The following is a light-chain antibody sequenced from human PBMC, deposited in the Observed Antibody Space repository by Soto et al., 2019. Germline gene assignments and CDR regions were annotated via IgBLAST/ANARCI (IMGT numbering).Light chain of an antibody. Sequence: EIVMTQSPATLSLSPGERATLSCRASQTIDNTLAWYQRKPGQAPRLLIYDASTRATGVPARFSGSGSGTDFTLTISRLEPEDYAVYYCQQYEVSPPITFGQGTRLEIK. CDR1: QTIDNT. J-gene: IGKJ5*01. CDR3: QQYEVSPPIT. CDR2: DAS. V-gene: IGKV3-15*01.